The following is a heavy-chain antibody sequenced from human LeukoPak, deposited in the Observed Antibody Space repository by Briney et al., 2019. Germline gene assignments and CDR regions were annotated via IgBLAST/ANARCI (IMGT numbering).Heavy chain of an antibody. J-gene: IGHJ3*02. D-gene: IGHD6-13*01. CDR1: GYTFTSYY. V-gene: IGHV1-46*01. Sequence: ASVKVSSKAYGYTFTSYYMHWERQAPGQGLEWMGIINPSGGSTSYAQKFQGRVTMTRNTSTSTVYMELSSLRSEDTAVYYCARSTLSWDAFYIWGQEAMVTVSS. CDR2: INPSGGST. CDR3: ARSTLSWDAFYI.